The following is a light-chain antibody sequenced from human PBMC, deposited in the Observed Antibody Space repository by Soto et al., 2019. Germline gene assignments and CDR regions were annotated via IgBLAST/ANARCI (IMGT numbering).Light chain of an antibody. Sequence: ETVLTQSPGPLSLSPGDRATLSCRASQSVSSSYLAWYQQKPGQAPRLLIYDASRRATGIPDRFSGSGSGTDFTLTISRLEPEDFAVYYCQQYGSTPRTFGQGTKVDIK. J-gene: IGKJ1*01. CDR1: QSVSSSY. CDR2: DAS. V-gene: IGKV3-20*01. CDR3: QQYGSTPRT.